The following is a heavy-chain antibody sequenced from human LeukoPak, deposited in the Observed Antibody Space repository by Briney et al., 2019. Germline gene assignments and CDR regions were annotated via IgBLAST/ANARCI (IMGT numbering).Heavy chain of an antibody. Sequence: GGSLRLSCAASGFTFSGSAMHWVRQASGKGLEWVGRIRSQANSYASAYAASVKARFPTSRDDSKNKAYLQMNSRKTKDTAVYYCTRSLEHYYYYYYMDAGGKGTTGTAS. V-gene: IGHV3-73*01. CDR2: IRSQANSYAS. CDR3: TRSLEHYYYYYYMDA. D-gene: IGHD6-6*01. J-gene: IGHJ6*03. CDR1: GFTFSGSA.